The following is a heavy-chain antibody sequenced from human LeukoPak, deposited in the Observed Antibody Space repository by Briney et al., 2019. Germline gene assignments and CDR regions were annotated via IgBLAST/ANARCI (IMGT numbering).Heavy chain of an antibody. J-gene: IGHJ4*02. D-gene: IGHD2/OR15-2a*01. V-gene: IGHV4-34*01. CDR1: GGSLNLYY. CDR3: ARERDRRATFYPSPLSH. Sequence: PSETLSLTCAVYGGSLNLYYWSWIRQPPGKGLEWIGEIDHSGGTNYNPSLKSRVTISVDTPKNQFSLKLSSVTAADTAVYYCARERDRRATFYPSPLSHWGQGTLVTVAS. CDR2: IDHSGGT.